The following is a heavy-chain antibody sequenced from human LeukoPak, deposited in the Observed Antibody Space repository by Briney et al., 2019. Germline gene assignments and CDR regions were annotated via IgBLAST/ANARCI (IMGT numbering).Heavy chain of an antibody. CDR1: GGSISSYY. J-gene: IGHJ6*02. CDR3: ARQGLLRYFDWLSPGYGMDV. V-gene: IGHV4-59*08. D-gene: IGHD3-9*01. Sequence: SSETLSLTCTVSGGSISSYYWSWIRQPPGKGLEWIGYIYYSGSTNYNPSLKSRVTISVDTSKNQFSLKLSSVTAADTAVYYCARQGLLRYFDWLSPGYGMDVWGQGTTVTVSS. CDR2: IYYSGST.